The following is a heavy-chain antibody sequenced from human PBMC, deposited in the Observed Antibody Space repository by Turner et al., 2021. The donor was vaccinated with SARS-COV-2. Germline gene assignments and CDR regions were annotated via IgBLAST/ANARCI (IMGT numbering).Heavy chain of an antibody. D-gene: IGHD3-10*01. V-gene: IGHV3-30*18. J-gene: IGHJ4*02. CDR2: ISYDGSNK. CDR3: AKDGAPFLLYFGEPTFYFDY. Sequence: QVQLVESGGGVVQPGRSPRLSCAASGFPFSSYGMHWVRQAPGKGLEWVAVISYDGSNKYYADSVKGRFTISRDNSKNTLYLQMNSLRAEDTAVYYCAKDGAPFLLYFGEPTFYFDYWGQGTLVTVSS. CDR1: GFPFSSYG.